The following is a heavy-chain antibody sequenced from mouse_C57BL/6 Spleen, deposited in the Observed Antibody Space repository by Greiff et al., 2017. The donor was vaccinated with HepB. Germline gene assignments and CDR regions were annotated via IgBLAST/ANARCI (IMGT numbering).Heavy chain of an antibody. CDR3: APYSEAWFSY. CDR1: GFTFSDYG. CDR2: ISSGSSTN. V-gene: IGHV5-17*01. J-gene: IGHJ3*01. Sequence: EVKLVESGGGLVKPGGSLKLSCAASGFTFSDYGMHWVRQAPEKGLEWVAYISSGSSTNYYADTVKGRFTISSNNAKNTLFLQMNSLRSEDTAMYYCAPYSEAWFSYWGQGTLVTVSA.